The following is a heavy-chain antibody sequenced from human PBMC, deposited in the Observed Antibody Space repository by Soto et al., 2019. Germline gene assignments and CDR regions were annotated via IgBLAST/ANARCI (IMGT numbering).Heavy chain of an antibody. D-gene: IGHD2-21*01. V-gene: IGHV3-23*01. CDR3: AKGGPLLRSHTDY. J-gene: IGHJ4*02. CDR2: VSDSGGSA. CDR1: GFTFSSYA. Sequence: EVQLLESGGGLVQPGGSLRLSCAASGFTFSSYAMSWVRQAPGKGLEWVSAVSDSGGSAYTADSVKGRFTISRDNSKNTLYLQMGSLRAEDTAVYYCAKGGPLLRSHTDYWGQGALVTVSS.